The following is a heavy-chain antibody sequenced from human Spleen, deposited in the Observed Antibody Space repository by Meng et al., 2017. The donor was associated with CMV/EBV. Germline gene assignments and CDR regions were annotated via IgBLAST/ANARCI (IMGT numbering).Heavy chain of an antibody. CDR1: GYRFTDHY. Sequence: ASVKVSCKASGYRFTDHYFHWVRQAPGQGLEWMGWIYPNSGGTHYAQKFQGRLTVTRDTSISTGYMELSSLRSDDTAVYYCARSHVPGSPGDLGGMDVWGQGTTVTVSS. D-gene: IGHD3-10*01. V-gene: IGHV1-2*02. J-gene: IGHJ6*02. CDR3: ARSHVPGSPGDLGGMDV. CDR2: IYPNSGGT.